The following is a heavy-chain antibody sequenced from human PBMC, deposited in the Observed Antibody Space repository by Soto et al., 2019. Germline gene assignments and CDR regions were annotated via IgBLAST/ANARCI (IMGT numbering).Heavy chain of an antibody. V-gene: IGHV3-30-3*01. CDR2: MSMDGSNK. CDR1: GFAFNNYS. CDR3: ARDRVPYAYFYYGMDV. D-gene: IGHD2-2*01. Sequence: QVQLVESGGGVVQPGRSLRLSCAASGFAFNNYSMHWVRQAPGKGLEWVAIMSMDGSNKYYADSVKGRFTISRDNSKGILYLQMSSLRPEDTAVYFCARDRVPYAYFYYGMDVWGQGATVTVSS. J-gene: IGHJ6*02.